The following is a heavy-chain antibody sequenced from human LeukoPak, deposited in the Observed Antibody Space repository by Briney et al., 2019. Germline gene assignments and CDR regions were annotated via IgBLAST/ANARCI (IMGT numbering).Heavy chain of an antibody. Sequence: PSETLSLTCTVSGGSISSYYWSWIRQPPGKGLEWIGYIHYSGSTNYNPSLKSRVTISVDTSKNQFSLKLSSVTAADTAVYYCARRSFGWEPYYFDYWGQGTLVTVSS. D-gene: IGHD1-26*01. CDR2: IHYSGST. V-gene: IGHV4-59*08. CDR1: GGSISSYY. J-gene: IGHJ4*02. CDR3: ARRSFGWEPYYFDY.